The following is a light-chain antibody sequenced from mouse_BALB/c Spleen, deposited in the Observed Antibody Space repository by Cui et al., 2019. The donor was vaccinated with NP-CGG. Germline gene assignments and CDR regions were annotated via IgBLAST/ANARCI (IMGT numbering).Light chain of an antibody. J-gene: IGLJ1*01. CDR1: TGTVTTSNY. CDR3: ALWYSNHWV. CDR2: GTN. V-gene: IGLV1*01. Sequence: HAVLTLESALPTSPGETVTLTCRSSTGTVTTSNYANWVQEKPNHLFTGLIGGTNNRAPGVPARFSGSLIGDKAALTITGAQTEDEAIYFCALWYSNHWVFGGGTKLTVL.